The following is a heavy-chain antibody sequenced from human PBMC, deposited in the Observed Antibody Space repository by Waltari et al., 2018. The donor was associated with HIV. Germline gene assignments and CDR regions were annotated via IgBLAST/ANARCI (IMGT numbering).Heavy chain of an antibody. D-gene: IGHD6-6*01. CDR2: ISSSGGTT. J-gene: IGHJ6*02. CDR1: GFTFSDYH. CDR3: ARVAGSSSNYYGMDV. Sequence: QVQLVESGGGLVKPGGSLRVSCAVSGFTFSDYHMSWIRQAPGRGLEWLSYISSSGGTTNYAASVKGRFTISRDNAKKALYLEMNSLRAEDTAVYYCARVAGSSSNYYGMDVWGQGTTVTVSS. V-gene: IGHV3-11*01.